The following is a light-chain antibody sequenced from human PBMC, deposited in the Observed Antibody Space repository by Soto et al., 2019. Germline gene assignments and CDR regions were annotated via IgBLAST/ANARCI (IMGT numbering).Light chain of an antibody. CDR1: QSVSSY. CDR2: DAS. V-gene: IGKV3-11*01. CDR3: QQSTNWPPACT. J-gene: IGKJ4*01. Sequence: EIVLTQSPATLSLSPGERATLSCRASQSVSSYLAWYQQKPGQAPRLLIYDASNRATGIPARFSGSGSGTDFTLTISSLEPEDFAVYYCQQSTNWPPACTVGGGTKVDSK.